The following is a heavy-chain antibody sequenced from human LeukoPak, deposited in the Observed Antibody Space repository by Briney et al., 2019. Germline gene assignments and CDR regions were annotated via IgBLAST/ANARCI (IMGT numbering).Heavy chain of an antibody. CDR2: IKQDGNEK. Sequence: GGSLRLSCAASGFTSSSYWMTWVRQAPGKGLEWAANIKQDGNEKYYVDSVKDRFTISRDNAKNSLYLQMNSLRAEDTAVYYCARGFDSRFFDKWGQGTLVTVSS. CDR3: ARGFDSRFFDK. CDR1: GFTSSSYW. V-gene: IGHV3-7*01. D-gene: IGHD3-22*01. J-gene: IGHJ4*02.